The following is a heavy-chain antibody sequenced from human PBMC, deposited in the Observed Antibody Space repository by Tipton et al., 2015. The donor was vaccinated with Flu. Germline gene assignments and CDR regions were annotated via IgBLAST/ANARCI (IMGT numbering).Heavy chain of an antibody. D-gene: IGHD3-16*01. J-gene: IGHJ4*02. CDR3: ARDLPGGAIAGHFDY. V-gene: IGHV3-30-3*01. Sequence: SLRLSCAASGFTFSTYPMHWVRQAPGKGLEWVAIISNDGVNRYYTDSVKGRFTISRENSKSTVYLQMNSLRGEDTAVYYCARDLPGGAIAGHFDYWGQGTLVTVSS. CDR1: GFTFSTYP. CDR2: ISNDGVNR.